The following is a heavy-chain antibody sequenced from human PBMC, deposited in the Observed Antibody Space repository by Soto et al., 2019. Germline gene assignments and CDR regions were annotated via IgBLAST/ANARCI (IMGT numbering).Heavy chain of an antibody. D-gene: IGHD6-13*01. CDR3: AKDRGSSWYGFDY. V-gene: IGHV3-23*01. Sequence: PGGSLRLSCAASGFTFSSYAMSWVRQAPGKGLEWVSGISGSGGSTYYSDSVKGRFTISRDNSNNTLYLQMNSLRAEDTAVYYCAKDRGSSWYGFDYWGQGTLVTVSS. J-gene: IGHJ4*02. CDR2: ISGSGGST. CDR1: GFTFSSYA.